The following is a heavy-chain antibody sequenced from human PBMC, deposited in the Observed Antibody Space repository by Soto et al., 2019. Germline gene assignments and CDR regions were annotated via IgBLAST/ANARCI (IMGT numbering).Heavy chain of an antibody. Sequence: GGSLRLSCAASGFTFSSYGMHWVRQAPGKGLEWVAVISYDGSNKYYADSVKGRFTISRDNSKNTLYLQMNSLRAEDTAVYYCAKSFIPGAATAYYFDYWGQGTLVTVSS. V-gene: IGHV3-30*18. CDR2: ISYDGSNK. D-gene: IGHD2-21*02. J-gene: IGHJ4*02. CDR3: AKSFIPGAATAYYFDY. CDR1: GFTFSSYG.